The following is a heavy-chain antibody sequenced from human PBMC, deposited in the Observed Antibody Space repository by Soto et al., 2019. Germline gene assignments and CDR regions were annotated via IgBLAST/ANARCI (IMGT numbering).Heavy chain of an antibody. J-gene: IGHJ6*02. D-gene: IGHD2-15*01. Sequence: GESLKISCKCSGYTFTDYWIAWVGQMPGKGLEWMGMIYPGDSDTRYSPSFQGQGTISADKSMTTAYLQWNSLKASDTAMYYCARISRVPAKGRNSGMDVWGQGTTVTVSS. CDR2: IYPGDSDT. CDR3: ARISRVPAKGRNSGMDV. CDR1: GYTFTDYW. V-gene: IGHV5-51*01.